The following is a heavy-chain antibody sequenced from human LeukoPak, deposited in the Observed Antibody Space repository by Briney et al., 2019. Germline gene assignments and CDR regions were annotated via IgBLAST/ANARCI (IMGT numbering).Heavy chain of an antibody. CDR2: IYNSGST. J-gene: IGHJ4*02. CDR3: ARATTYNYDSSGYSGYYFDY. D-gene: IGHD3-22*01. CDR1: GGSISSYY. Sequence: SETLSLTCTVSGGSISSYYWSWIRQPPGKGLEWIAYIYNSGSTNYNPSLKSRVTISVNTSKNQFSLKLSSVTAADTAVYYCARATTYNYDSSGYSGYYFDYWGQGILVTVSS. V-gene: IGHV4-59*01.